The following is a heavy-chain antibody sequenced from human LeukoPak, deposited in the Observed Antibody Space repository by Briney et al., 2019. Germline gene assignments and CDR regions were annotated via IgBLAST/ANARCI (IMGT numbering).Heavy chain of an antibody. V-gene: IGHV3-30-3*01. CDR2: ISYDGSNK. J-gene: IGHJ3*02. CDR1: GFTLSNYE. Sequence: GGSLRLSCAASGFTLSNYEVTWVRQAPGKGLEWVAVISYDGSNKYYADSVKGRFTISRDNSKNTLYLQMNSLRAEDTAVYYCARVAFGAFDIWGQGTMVTVSS. D-gene: IGHD3-3*01. CDR3: ARVAFGAFDI.